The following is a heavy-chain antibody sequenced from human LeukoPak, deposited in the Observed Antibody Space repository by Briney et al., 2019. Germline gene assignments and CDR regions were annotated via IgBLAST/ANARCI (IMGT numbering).Heavy chain of an antibody. CDR3: ARVPTVTFFDY. V-gene: IGHV4-39*07. Sequence: SETLSLTCTVSGGSISSSSYYRGWIRQPPGKGLEWIGSIYYSATTYYNPSLKSRVTISVDTSKNQFSLKLSSVTAADTAVYYCARVPTVTFFDYWGQGTLVTVSS. CDR1: GGSISSSSYY. J-gene: IGHJ4*02. CDR2: IYYSATT. D-gene: IGHD4-17*01.